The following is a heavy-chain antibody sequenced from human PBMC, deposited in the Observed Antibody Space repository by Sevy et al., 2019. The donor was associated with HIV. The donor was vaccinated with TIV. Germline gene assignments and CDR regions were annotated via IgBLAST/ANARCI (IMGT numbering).Heavy chain of an antibody. D-gene: IGHD3-3*01. CDR1: GFTFSSYA. Sequence: GGSLRLSCVASGFTFSSYAMNWVRQAPGKGQEWVSSISGSGGSPYYAVSVKGRFTISRDNSKNMLYLQMNSLRAEDTAIYYCAKDLIFAVGEAFDIWGQGTMVTVSS. V-gene: IGHV3-23*01. J-gene: IGHJ3*02. CDR2: ISGSGGSP. CDR3: AKDLIFAVGEAFDI.